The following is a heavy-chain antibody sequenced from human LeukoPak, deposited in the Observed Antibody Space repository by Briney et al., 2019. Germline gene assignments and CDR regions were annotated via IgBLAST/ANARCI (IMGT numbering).Heavy chain of an antibody. CDR1: GFTFSSYS. CDR3: ARRPTYSGSYIIDY. V-gene: IGHV3-21*01. J-gene: IGHJ4*02. CDR2: ISSSSSYI. Sequence: PGGSLRLSCAASGFTFSSYSMNWVRQAPGKGLEWVSSISSSSSYIYYADSVKGRFTISRDNAKNSLYLQMNSLRAEDTAVYYCARRPTYSGSYIIDYWGQGTLVTVSS. D-gene: IGHD1-26*01.